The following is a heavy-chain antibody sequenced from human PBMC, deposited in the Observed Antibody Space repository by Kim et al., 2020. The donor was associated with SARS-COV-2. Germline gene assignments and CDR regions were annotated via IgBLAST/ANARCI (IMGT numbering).Heavy chain of an antibody. Sequence: SETLSLTCTVSGGSISSSSYYWGWIRQPPGKGLEWIGSIYYSGSTYYNPSLKSRVTISVDTSKNQFSLKLSSVTAADTAVYYCARHRGVSLLWFGEPTIIDYWGQGTLVTVSS. CDR3: ARHRGVSLLWFGEPTIIDY. V-gene: IGHV4-39*01. D-gene: IGHD3-10*01. CDR1: GGSISSSSYY. J-gene: IGHJ4*02. CDR2: IYYSGST.